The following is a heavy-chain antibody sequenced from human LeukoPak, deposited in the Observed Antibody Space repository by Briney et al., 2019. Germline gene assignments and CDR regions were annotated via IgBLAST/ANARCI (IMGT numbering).Heavy chain of an antibody. J-gene: IGHJ5*02. CDR3: ARASSSSWTGVNWFDP. D-gene: IGHD6-13*01. CDR1: GFTFSDYY. CDR2: ISSSGSTI. Sequence: PGGSLRLSCAASGFTFSDYYMSWIRQAPGKGLEWVSYISSSGSTIYYADSVKGRFTISRDNAKNSLCLQMNSLRAEDTAVYYCARASSSSWTGVNWFDPWGQGTLVTVSS. V-gene: IGHV3-11*01.